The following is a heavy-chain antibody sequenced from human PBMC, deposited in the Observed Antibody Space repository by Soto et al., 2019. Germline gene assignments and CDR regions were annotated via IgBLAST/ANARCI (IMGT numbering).Heavy chain of an antibody. CDR3: ARDLKLGLRFGWFDP. CDR1: GGSISSGGYY. V-gene: IGHV4-31*03. Sequence: QVQLQESGPGLVKPSQTLSLTCTVSGGSISSGGYYWSWIRQHPGKGLEWIGYIYYSGSTYYNPSLKSRVTISVDTSKNQFSLKLSSVTAADTAVYYCARDLKLGLRFGWFDPWGQGTLVTVSS. J-gene: IGHJ5*02. D-gene: IGHD5-12*01. CDR2: IYYSGST.